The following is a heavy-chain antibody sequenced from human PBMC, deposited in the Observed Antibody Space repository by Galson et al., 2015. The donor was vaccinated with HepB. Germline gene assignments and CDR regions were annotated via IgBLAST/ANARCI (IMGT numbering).Heavy chain of an antibody. D-gene: IGHD3-22*01. CDR3: AREYYYDSGRHDAFDI. CDR1: GYTFTGYY. Sequence: SVKVSCKASGYTFTGYYMHWVRQAPGQGLEWMGWINPNSGGTNYAQKFQGWVTMTRDTSISTAYMELSRLRSDDTAVYYCAREYYYDSGRHDAFDIWGQGTMVTVSS. CDR2: INPNSGGT. V-gene: IGHV1-2*04. J-gene: IGHJ3*02.